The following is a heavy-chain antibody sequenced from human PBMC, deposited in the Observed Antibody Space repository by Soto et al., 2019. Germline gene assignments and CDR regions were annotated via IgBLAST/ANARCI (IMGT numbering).Heavy chain of an antibody. V-gene: IGHV3-30*03. J-gene: IGHJ4*02. Sequence: QVQLVESGGGVVQPGRSLRLSCAVSGLTFSSSGMHWVRQAPGKGLEWVAVTSYDGRNKYYGDSVRGRFTISRDNSKNTLDLQMNSLRVEDTAVYYCVTDRGNWNGLRYWGQGALVTVS. CDR2: TSYDGRNK. CDR3: VTDRGNWNGLRY. D-gene: IGHD1-1*01. CDR1: GLTFSSSG.